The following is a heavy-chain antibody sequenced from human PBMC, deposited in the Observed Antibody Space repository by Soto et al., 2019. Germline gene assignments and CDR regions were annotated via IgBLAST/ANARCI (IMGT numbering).Heavy chain of an antibody. V-gene: IGHV4-59*01. CDR3: ATTTRSSPFDY. J-gene: IGHJ4*02. CDR2: VSNSGTS. D-gene: IGHD4-17*01. Sequence: SETLSLTCTVSGASISNYYWNWIRQSPGKRLEWIGYVSNSGTSSYNPSLKSRVTISVDTSKNQLSLKLTSLTAADTAVYFCATTTRSSPFDYWGQGTLVTVSS. CDR1: GASISNYY.